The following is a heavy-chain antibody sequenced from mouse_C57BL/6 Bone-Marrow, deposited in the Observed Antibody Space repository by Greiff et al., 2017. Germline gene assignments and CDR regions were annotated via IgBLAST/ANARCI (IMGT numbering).Heavy chain of an antibody. Sequence: VQLQQSGAELVRPGASVTLSCKASGYTFTDYEMHWVKQTPVHGLEWIGAIDPETGGTAYNQKFKGKAILTADKSSSTAYMERRSLTSEDSAVYYCAREGGGYYDVDYWGQGTTLTVSS. V-gene: IGHV1-15*01. CDR3: AREGGGYYDVDY. J-gene: IGHJ2*01. CDR2: IDPETGGT. D-gene: IGHD2-3*01. CDR1: GYTFTDYE.